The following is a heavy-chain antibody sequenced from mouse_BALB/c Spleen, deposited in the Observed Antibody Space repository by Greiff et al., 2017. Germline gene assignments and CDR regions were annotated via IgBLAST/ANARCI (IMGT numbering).Heavy chain of an antibody. CDR2: IYPGDGDT. CDR1: GYTFTSSW. D-gene: IGHD1-1*01. Sequence: QVQLKESGAELARPGASVKLSCKASGYTFTSSWMQWVKQRPGQGLEWIGAIYPGDGDTRYTQKFKGKATLTADKSSSTAYMQLSSLASEDSAVYYCARDYYAPFAYWGQGTLVTVSA. V-gene: IGHV1-87*01. CDR3: ARDYYAPFAY. J-gene: IGHJ3*01.